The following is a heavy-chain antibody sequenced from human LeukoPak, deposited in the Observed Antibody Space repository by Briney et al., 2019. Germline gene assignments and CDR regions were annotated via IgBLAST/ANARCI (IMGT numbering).Heavy chain of an antibody. V-gene: IGHV1-8*01. CDR3: ARGAVAGIIYYYYYMDV. CDR1: GYTFTSYD. J-gene: IGHJ6*03. CDR2: MNPNSGNT. D-gene: IGHD6-19*01. Sequence: GASVKVSCKASGYTFTSYDINWVRQATGQGLEWMGWMNPNSGNTGYAQKFQGRVTMTRNTSISTAYMELSSLRSEDTAVYYCARGAVAGIIYYYYYMDVWGKGTTVTISS.